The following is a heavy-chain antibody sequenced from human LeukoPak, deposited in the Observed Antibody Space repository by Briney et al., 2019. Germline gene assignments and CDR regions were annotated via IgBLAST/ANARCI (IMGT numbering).Heavy chain of an antibody. CDR1: GFTFSSYS. J-gene: IGHJ4*02. V-gene: IGHV3-48*01. D-gene: IGHD2-21*01. CDR2: IHSGGSTI. Sequence: PGGPLRLSCTTSGFTFSSYSMNWVRQAPGKGLEWVSYIHSGGSTIYYADSVKDRFTISRDNVKNALYLQMDSLRPEDTAVYYCARDPHSLDYWGQGTLVTVSS. CDR3: ARDPHSLDY.